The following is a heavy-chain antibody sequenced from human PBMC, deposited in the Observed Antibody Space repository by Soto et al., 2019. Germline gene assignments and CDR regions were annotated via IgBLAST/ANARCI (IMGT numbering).Heavy chain of an antibody. CDR3: ASLMTPRHSNSRAY. J-gene: IGHJ4*02. V-gene: IGHV1-69*13. CDR1: GGTFSSYA. D-gene: IGHD4-4*01. Sequence: GASVKVSCKASGGTFSSYAISWVRQAPGQGLEWMGGIIPIFGTANYAQKFQGRVTITADESTSTAYMELSSLRSEDTAVYYCASLMTPRHSNSRAYWGQGTLVTVSS. CDR2: IIPIFGTA.